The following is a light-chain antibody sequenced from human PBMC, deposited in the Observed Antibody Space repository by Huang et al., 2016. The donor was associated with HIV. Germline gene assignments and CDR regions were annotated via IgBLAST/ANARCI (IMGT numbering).Light chain of an antibody. CDR3: QQYSSSPYT. V-gene: IGKV3-20*01. CDR1: QSVSASS. J-gene: IGKJ2*01. Sequence: EIVLTQSPGTLSLSRGERAPLSCTTSQSVSASSLAWYQQKLGQAPRLLIYDTSRRATGIPERFSGSGSGTDFTLTITGLDPEDYALYYCQQYSSSPYTFGQGTKL. CDR2: DTS.